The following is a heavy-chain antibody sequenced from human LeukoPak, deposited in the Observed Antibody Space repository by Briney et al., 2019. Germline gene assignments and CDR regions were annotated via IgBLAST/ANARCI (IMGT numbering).Heavy chain of an antibody. Sequence: SQTLSLTCAISGDSVSTTSAGWNWIRQSPSRGLEWLGRTYYRSKWFNDYAVSVKSRITINPDTSKNQFSLQLNSVTPEETAVYYCGRGGGAIATWGQGTLVTVSS. CDR2: TYYRSKWFN. CDR1: GDSVSTTSAG. V-gene: IGHV6-1*01. D-gene: IGHD3-16*01. CDR3: GRGGGAIAT. J-gene: IGHJ5*02.